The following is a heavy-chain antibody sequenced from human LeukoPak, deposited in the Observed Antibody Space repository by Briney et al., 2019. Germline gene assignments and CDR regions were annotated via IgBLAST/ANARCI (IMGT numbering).Heavy chain of an antibody. Sequence: GGSLRLSCAASGFTFSIYAMSWVRQATGKGLEWVSSISGSSGSTYYADSVKGRFTISRDNSKNTLYLQMNSLRAEDTAVYYCAKDIVATINYLEYWGQGTLVTVSS. CDR2: ISGSSGST. D-gene: IGHD5-12*01. V-gene: IGHV3-23*01. CDR3: AKDIVATINYLEY. CDR1: GFTFSIYA. J-gene: IGHJ4*02.